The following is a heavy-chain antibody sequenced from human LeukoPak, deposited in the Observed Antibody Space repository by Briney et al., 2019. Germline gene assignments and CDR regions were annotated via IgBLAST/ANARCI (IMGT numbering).Heavy chain of an antibody. D-gene: IGHD6-13*01. CDR3: ARQVGSSSWEHYYYYGMDV. Sequence: SETLCLTCTVSGGSISSSSYYWGWIRQPLGKGLEWIGSIYYSGSAYYNPSLKSRVTISVDTSKNQFSLKLSSVTAADTAVYYCARQVGSSSWEHYYYYGMDVWGQGTTVTVSS. CDR1: GGSISSSSYY. CDR2: IYYSGSA. J-gene: IGHJ6*02. V-gene: IGHV4-39*01.